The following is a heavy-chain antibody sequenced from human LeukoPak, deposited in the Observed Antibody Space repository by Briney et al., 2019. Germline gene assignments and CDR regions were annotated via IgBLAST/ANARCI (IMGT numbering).Heavy chain of an antibody. V-gene: IGHV3-11*04. D-gene: IGHD1-26*01. Sequence: KPGGSLRLSCAASGFTFSDYYMSWIRQAPGKGLEWVSYISSSSSTIYYADSVKGRFTISRDNAKNSLYLQMNSLRPEDTAVYYCAKDRPLYSGSQHFDYWGQGTLITVSS. CDR2: ISSSSSTI. J-gene: IGHJ4*02. CDR1: GFTFSDYY. CDR3: AKDRPLYSGSQHFDY.